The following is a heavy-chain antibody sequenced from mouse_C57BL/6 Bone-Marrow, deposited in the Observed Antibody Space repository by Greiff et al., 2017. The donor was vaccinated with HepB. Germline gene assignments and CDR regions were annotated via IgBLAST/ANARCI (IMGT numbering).Heavy chain of an antibody. V-gene: IGHV1-82*01. Sequence: QVQLKESGPELVKPGASVKISCKASGYAFSSSWMNWVKQRPGKGLEWIGRIYPGDGDTNYNGKFKGKATLTADKSSSTAYMQLSSLTSEDSAVYFCARWKWYGEFAYWGQGTLVTVSA. CDR1: GYAFSSSW. CDR3: ARWKWYGEFAY. J-gene: IGHJ3*01. D-gene: IGHD1-3*01. CDR2: IYPGDGDT.